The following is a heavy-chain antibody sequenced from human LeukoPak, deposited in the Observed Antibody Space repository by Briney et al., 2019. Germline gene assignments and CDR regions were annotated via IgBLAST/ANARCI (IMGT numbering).Heavy chain of an antibody. CDR3: ARDWAYCSSTSCYLYYYYGMDV. Sequence: ASVKVSCKASGYTFTSYGISWVRQAPGQGLEWMGWISAYNGNTNYAQKLQGRATMTTDTSTSTAYMELRSLRSDDTAVYYCARDWAYCSSTSCYLYYYYGMDVWGQGTTVTVSS. D-gene: IGHD2-2*01. CDR1: GYTFTSYG. V-gene: IGHV1-18*01. J-gene: IGHJ6*02. CDR2: ISAYNGNT.